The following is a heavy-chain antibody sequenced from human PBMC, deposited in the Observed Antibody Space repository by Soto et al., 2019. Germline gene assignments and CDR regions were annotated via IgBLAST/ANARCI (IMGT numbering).Heavy chain of an antibody. D-gene: IGHD7-27*01. CDR1: GGSISSYS. CDR3: ARRGNWGSDEFDF. CDR2: IYYSGSS. Sequence: QVQLQESGPGLVKPSETLSLTCTVSGGSISSYSWSWIRQPPGKGLEWIGYIYYSGSSHYNPSLKCRVTISVDTAKNQFSLRLRSVTAADTAVYYCARRGNWGSDEFDFWGQGTLVTVSS. V-gene: IGHV4-59*08. J-gene: IGHJ4*02.